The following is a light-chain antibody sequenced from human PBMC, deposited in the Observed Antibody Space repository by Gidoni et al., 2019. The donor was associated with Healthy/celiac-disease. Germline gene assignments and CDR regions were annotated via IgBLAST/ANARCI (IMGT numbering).Light chain of an antibody. CDR1: RSNIGNNY. Sequence: QSVLTQPPSVAAAPGQKVTISCSGSRSNIGNNYVYCYQQLPGTAPKLLIYDNNKRPSGIPDRFSGSKSGTSATLGITGLQTGDEADYYCGTWDSSLSAVVFGGGTKLTVL. J-gene: IGLJ2*01. CDR3: GTWDSSLSAVV. V-gene: IGLV1-51*01. CDR2: DNN.